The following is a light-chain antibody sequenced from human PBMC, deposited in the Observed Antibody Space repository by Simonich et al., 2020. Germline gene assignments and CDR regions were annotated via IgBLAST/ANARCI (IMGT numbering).Light chain of an antibody. CDR2: DVI. Sequence: QSALTQPASVSGSPGQSITISCTGTSSDVGGYNYVSWYQQHPGKAPKLMIYDVIRRPSGVSNRFSGSKSGNTASLTSSGLQAEDEADYYCSSYTSSSTFEVFGGGTKLTVL. CDR3: SSYTSSSTFEV. J-gene: IGLJ2*01. V-gene: IGLV2-14*01. CDR1: SSDVGGYNY.